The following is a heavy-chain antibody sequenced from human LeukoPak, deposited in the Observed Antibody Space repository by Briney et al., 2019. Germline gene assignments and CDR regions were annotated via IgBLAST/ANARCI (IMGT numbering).Heavy chain of an antibody. V-gene: IGHV3-33*01. D-gene: IGHD2-15*01. J-gene: IGHJ4*02. Sequence: PGGSLRLSCAASGFTFSIYGMHWVRQAPGKGLEWVALIWYDGSNKYYADSVKGRFTISRDNSKNTLYLQMNSLRVEDTAVYYCARDLGRGYCSGGSCYYFDYWGQGTLVTVSS. CDR3: ARDLGRGYCSGGSCYYFDY. CDR1: GFTFSIYG. CDR2: IWYDGSNK.